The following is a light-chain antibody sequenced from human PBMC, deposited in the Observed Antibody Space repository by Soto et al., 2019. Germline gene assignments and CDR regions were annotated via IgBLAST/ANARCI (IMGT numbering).Light chain of an antibody. CDR1: QSISSY. Sequence: DIQMTQSPSSLSASVGDRVTITRRASQSISSYLSWYQQKPGKAPKLLVYDASTLQSGVASRFSGSGSGTEFTLIIRSLQPDDSATYYCQQYTNTNNPWMFGQGTKVDIK. CDR3: QQYTNTNNPWM. J-gene: IGKJ1*01. CDR2: DAS. V-gene: IGKV1-39*01.